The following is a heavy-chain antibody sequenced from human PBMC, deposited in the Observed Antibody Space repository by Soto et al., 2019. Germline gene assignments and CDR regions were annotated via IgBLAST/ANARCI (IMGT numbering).Heavy chain of an antibody. CDR1: GGPISSYY. CDR2: IYYSGST. J-gene: IGHJ4*02. Sequence: QVQLQESGPGLVKPSETLSLNCTVSGGPISSYYWSWIRQSPGKGLEWIGYIYYSGSTNYNPSLKSRVTISVDTSKNQFSLELSSVTAADTAVYYCARGSSRWPPRLAYWGQGTLVTVSS. D-gene: IGHD2-2*01. CDR3: ARGSSRWPPRLAY. V-gene: IGHV4-59*01.